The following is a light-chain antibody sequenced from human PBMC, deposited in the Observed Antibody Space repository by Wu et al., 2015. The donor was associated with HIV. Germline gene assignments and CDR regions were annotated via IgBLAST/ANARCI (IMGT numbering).Light chain of an antibody. CDR2: AAS. CDR1: QSISSY. V-gene: IGKV1-39*01. J-gene: IGKJ4*01. Sequence: DIQMTQSPSSLSASVGDRVTITCRASQSISSYLNWYQQKPGKAPKLLIYAASRLQSGVPSRFSGSGSGTDFSLTISSLQPEDFATYYCQQSYSTPTFGGGTNVEIK. CDR3: QQSYSTPT.